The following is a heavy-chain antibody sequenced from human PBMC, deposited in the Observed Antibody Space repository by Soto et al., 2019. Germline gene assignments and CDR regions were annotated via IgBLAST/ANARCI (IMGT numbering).Heavy chain of an antibody. D-gene: IGHD3-10*01. CDR1: GASISSGDDH. V-gene: IGHV4-30-4*01. CDR2: IFHSGTT. Sequence: QVHLQVSGPRLVEPAQSLVVTCTVSGASISSGDDHWSWIRQPPGKALEWIGYIFHSGTTRKNPTLASRVTMSVDASKTLFSLTLTSGPAADSAVYDCAGGGDRFDPWGQGVLVTVSS. CDR3: AGGGDRFDP. J-gene: IGHJ5*02.